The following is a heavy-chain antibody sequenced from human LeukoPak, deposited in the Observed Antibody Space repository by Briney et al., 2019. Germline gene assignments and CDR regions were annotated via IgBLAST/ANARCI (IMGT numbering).Heavy chain of an antibody. Sequence: SETLSLTCTVSAGSISSAGYYWAWIRHPPGKGMGLIGTIYYNGNTYYNPSLKSRVTLSVDTSKNQFSLSLTSVTAADTAVYHCARLDILVPRAVEWFDPWGQGTLVIVSS. V-gene: IGHV4-39*07. CDR1: AGSISSAGYY. D-gene: IGHD3-9*01. CDR2: IYYNGNT. J-gene: IGHJ5*02. CDR3: ARLDILVPRAVEWFDP.